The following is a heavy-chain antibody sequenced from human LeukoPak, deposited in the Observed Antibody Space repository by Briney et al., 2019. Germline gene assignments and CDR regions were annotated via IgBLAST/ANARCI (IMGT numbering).Heavy chain of an antibody. D-gene: IGHD3-9*01. V-gene: IGHV4-34*01. CDR3: ARLSITIFPRWERYFDY. CDR2: INHSGST. Sequence: SATLSLTCAVYGGSFSGYYWSRIRQPPGKGPEWIGEINHSGSTNYNPSLKSRVTISVDTSKNQFSLKLSSVTAADTAVYYCARLSITIFPRWERYFDYWGQGTLVTVSS. CDR1: GGSFSGYY. J-gene: IGHJ4*02.